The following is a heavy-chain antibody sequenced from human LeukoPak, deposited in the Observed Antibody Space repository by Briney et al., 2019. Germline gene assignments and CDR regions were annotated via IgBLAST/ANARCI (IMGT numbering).Heavy chain of an antibody. D-gene: IGHD2-2*01. V-gene: IGHV3-21*01. CDR2: IGSNSRRM. Sequence: KPGGSLRLPCVASGFPFSSSSMNWVRRAPGKGLEWLSSIGSNSRRMNYADSAKGRFTISRDNAKNSLYLQMNSLRAEDTAVYYSARGIVPAAFDIWGQGTMVTVSS. CDR3: ARGIVPAAFDI. CDR1: GFPFSSSS. J-gene: IGHJ3*02.